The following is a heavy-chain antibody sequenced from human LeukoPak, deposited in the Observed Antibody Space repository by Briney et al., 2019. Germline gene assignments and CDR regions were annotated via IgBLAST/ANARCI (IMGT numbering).Heavy chain of an antibody. V-gene: IGHV3-21*04. CDR2: ISGSSSYI. CDR1: GFTFSSYS. Sequence: PGGSLRLSCAASGFTFSSYSMNWVRQAPGKGLEWVSSISGSSSYIYYADSVKGRFTISRHNAKNSLYLQMNSLRAKDTAVYYCAKSHTSSYEENWGQGTLVTVSS. CDR3: AKSHTSSYEEN. D-gene: IGHD2-2*01. J-gene: IGHJ4*02.